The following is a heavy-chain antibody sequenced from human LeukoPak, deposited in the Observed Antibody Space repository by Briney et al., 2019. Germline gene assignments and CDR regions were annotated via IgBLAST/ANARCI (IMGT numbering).Heavy chain of an antibody. CDR1: GGTFSSYA. Sequence: GASVKVSCKASGGTFSSYAISRVRQAPGQGLEWMGGIIPIFGTANYAQKFQGRVTITTDESTSTAYMELSSLRSEDTAVYYCARGYCSSTSCYFDYWGQGTLVTVSS. J-gene: IGHJ4*02. V-gene: IGHV1-69*05. CDR3: ARGYCSSTSCYFDY. CDR2: IIPIFGTA. D-gene: IGHD2-2*01.